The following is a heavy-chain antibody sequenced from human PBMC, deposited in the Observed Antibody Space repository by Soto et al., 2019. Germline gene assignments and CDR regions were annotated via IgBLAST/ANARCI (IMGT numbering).Heavy chain of an antibody. CDR1: GYYFSDYF. CDR2: INPKTAAT. V-gene: IGHV1-2*02. D-gene: IGHD3-10*01. J-gene: IGHJ6*01. Sequence: QVQLVQSGAEVKKYGASVKVSCKPSGYYFSDYFLPWVRQAPGQGLVWVALINPKTAATNYAKKFQGRVFLTSDTSSTRSYMELIRLRPADPAVYSCAGIKLGLNYYIGMDVLGPGTTVNVSS. CDR3: AGIKLGLNYYIGMDV.